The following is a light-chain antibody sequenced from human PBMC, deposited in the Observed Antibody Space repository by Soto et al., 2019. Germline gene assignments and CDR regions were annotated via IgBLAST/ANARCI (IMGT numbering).Light chain of an antibody. CDR1: SSDVGGYNY. J-gene: IGLJ1*01. V-gene: IGLV2-14*01. CDR3: SSYSSSSSYV. CDR2: EVS. Sequence: QSVLTQPASVSGSPGQSITISCTGTSSDVGGYNYVSWYQQHPGKAPKLMIYEVSNRPSGVSNRFSGSKSGNTASLTISGLQAEEDADYYCSSYSSSSSYVFATGTKVTVL.